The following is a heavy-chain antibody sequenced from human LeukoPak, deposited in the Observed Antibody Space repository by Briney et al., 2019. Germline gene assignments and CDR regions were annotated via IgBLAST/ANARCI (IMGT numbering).Heavy chain of an antibody. CDR3: ARDPYSGNYGNYCYYMDV. D-gene: IGHD1-26*01. Sequence: GGSLRLSCAASGFTFDDYGMSWVRQAPGKGLEWVSGINWNGGSTGYADSVKGRFTISRDNAKNSLYLQMNSLGPEDTAVYYCARDPYSGNYGNYCYYMDVWGKGATVTISS. V-gene: IGHV3-20*04. CDR2: INWNGGST. CDR1: GFTFDDYG. J-gene: IGHJ6*03.